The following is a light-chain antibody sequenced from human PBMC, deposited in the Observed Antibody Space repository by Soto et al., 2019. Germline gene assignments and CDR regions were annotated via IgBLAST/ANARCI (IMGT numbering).Light chain of an antibody. V-gene: IGLV7-46*01. CDR2: DAT. J-gene: IGLJ2*01. Sequence: HAVVTQEPSLTVSPGGTVTLTCGSSTGAVTSGHYPHWIQQKPGQAPRTLIYDATNKQSWTPARFSGSLLGGKAALTLSGAQPEDEGDYYCSLSYDGARIFGGGTKVTVL. CDR1: TGAVTSGHY. CDR3: SLSYDGARI.